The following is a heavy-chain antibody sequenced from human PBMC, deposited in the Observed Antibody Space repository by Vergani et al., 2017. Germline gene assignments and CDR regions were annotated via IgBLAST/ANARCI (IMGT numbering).Heavy chain of an antibody. CDR3: ARAIGMGGGDYGIDV. CDR2: INPNSGGT. D-gene: IGHD3-16*01. Sequence: QVQLVQSGAEVKKPGASVKVSCKASGYTFTGYYMHWVRQAPGQGLEWMGWINPNSGGTNYAQKFQGRVTITADKSTRTAYVELSSLRSEDPAVYYCARAIGMGGGDYGIDVWGQGTTVTVSS. V-gene: IGHV1-2*02. CDR1: GYTFTGYY. J-gene: IGHJ6*02.